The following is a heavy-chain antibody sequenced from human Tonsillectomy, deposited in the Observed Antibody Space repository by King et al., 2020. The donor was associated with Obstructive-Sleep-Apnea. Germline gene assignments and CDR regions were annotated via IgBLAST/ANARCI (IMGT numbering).Heavy chain of an antibody. Sequence: VQLVESGGGLVQPGGSLRLSCAASGFSVSRNYMTWVRQAPGKGLEWVSVIYSGGSTEYADSVKGRFTISRVNSKNTLYLQMNGLRAEDTAVYYCATSSGYYFTEYGMDVWGQGTTVTVSS. CDR3: ATSSGYYFTEYGMDV. D-gene: IGHD3-22*01. J-gene: IGHJ6*02. CDR2: IYSGGST. V-gene: IGHV3-66*01. CDR1: GFSVSRNY.